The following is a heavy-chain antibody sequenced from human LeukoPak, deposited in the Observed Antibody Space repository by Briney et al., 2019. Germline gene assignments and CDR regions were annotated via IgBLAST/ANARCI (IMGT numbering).Heavy chain of an antibody. V-gene: IGHV5-51*01. CDR2: IYPGHSDT. CDR3: ARRGGYDLRDASFDY. CDR1: GYSFTNYW. D-gene: IGHD5-12*01. J-gene: IGHJ4*02. Sequence: GETLKISCKGSGYSFTNYWIGWVRQMHGKGLEWMGIIYPGHSDTRYSPPFQGQVTISAHKFIHTAYLQWSSPDATPTAKYCSARRGGYDLRDASFDYWGQGTLVTVSS.